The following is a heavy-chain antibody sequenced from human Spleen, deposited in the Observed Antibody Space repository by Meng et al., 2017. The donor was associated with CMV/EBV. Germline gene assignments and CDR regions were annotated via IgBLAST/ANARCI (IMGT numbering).Heavy chain of an antibody. V-gene: IGHV1-2*02. CDR2: INPNTGGA. Sequence: ASVKVSCKASGYTFTSYGISWVRQAPGQGLEWMAWINPNTGGANSAQKFQGRVTMTRDTSISTAYMELSRLRSDDTAMYYCARGRVAPPTMDYYYAMDVWGQGTTVTVSS. CDR3: ARGRVAPPTMDYYYAMDV. D-gene: IGHD2-2*01. J-gene: IGHJ6*02. CDR1: GYTFTSYG.